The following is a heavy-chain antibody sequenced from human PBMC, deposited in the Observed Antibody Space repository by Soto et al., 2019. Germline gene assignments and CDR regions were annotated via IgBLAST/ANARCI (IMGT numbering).Heavy chain of an antibody. CDR1: GFTFSNFA. CDR3: ARYFGAYDYFDF. Sequence: GGSLRLSCAASGFTFSNFAMSWVRQAPGKGLEWVSSIGGGSEKIYYSDSVKGRFTISRDNSKKTLYLQMNSLRAEDTALFFCARYFGAYDYFDFWGQGPPVTVSS. CDR2: IGGGSEKI. D-gene: IGHD5-12*01. J-gene: IGHJ4*02. V-gene: IGHV3-23*01.